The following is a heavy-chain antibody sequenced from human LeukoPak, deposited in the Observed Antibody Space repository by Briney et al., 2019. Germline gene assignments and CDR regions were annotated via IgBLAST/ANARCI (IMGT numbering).Heavy chain of an antibody. Sequence: PGGSLRLSCAASGFTFSSYAMSWVRQAPGKGLEWVAVISYDGSNKYYADSVKGRFTISRDNSKNTLYLQMNSLRAEDTAVYYCAKDVYYYGSGCYSYYGMDVWGQGTMVTVSS. V-gene: IGHV3-30*18. D-gene: IGHD3-10*01. J-gene: IGHJ6*02. CDR2: ISYDGSNK. CDR1: GFTFSSYA. CDR3: AKDVYYYGSGCYSYYGMDV.